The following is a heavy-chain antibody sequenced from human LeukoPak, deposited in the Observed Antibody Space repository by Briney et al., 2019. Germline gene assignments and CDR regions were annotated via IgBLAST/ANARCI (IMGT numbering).Heavy chain of an antibody. V-gene: IGHV3-13*01. D-gene: IGHD3-10*01. CDR3: ARGAWFGELFLFDY. Sequence: GGSLRLSCAASGFIFSSYDMHWVRQATGKGLEWVSAIGTAGDTYYPGSVKGRFTISRENAKISLYLQMNSLRAGDTAVYYCARGAWFGELFLFDYWGQGTLVTVSS. J-gene: IGHJ4*02. CDR1: GFIFSSYD. CDR2: IGTAGDT.